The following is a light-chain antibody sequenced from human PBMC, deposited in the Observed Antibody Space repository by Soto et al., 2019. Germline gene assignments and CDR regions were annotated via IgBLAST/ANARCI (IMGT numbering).Light chain of an antibody. V-gene: IGKV3-20*01. CDR1: QSVSGY. Sequence: DIVSTQSPVTLSLYPGERATLSCRASQSVSGYLVWYQKKPGQDPRILIYDASTRAAGIPARFSGTVSGTDFNLTISRLETEECAVYEGQQSGTSPGTFRQVTKVDI. CDR2: DAS. J-gene: IGKJ1*01. CDR3: QQSGTSPGT.